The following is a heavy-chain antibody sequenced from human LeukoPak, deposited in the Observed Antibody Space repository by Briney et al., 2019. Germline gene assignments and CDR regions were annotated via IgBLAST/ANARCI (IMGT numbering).Heavy chain of an antibody. J-gene: IGHJ4*02. CDR1: GFTFSTSG. CDR3: ARERDCGISCGTYYFES. D-gene: IGHD1-26*01. CDR2: ISSSSSYI. Sequence: GGSLRLSCAASGFTFSTSGMNWVRQAPGRGLEWVSSISSSSSYIHYADSVKGRFTISRDNAQNVLNLQMNSLRAEDTAVYFCARERDCGISCGTYYFESWGQGTLVTVSS. V-gene: IGHV3-21*01.